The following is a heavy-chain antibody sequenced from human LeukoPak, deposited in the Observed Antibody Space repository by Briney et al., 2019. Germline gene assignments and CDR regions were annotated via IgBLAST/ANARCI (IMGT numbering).Heavy chain of an antibody. CDR1: GYTFTGFY. Sequence: ASVTVSCTASGYTFTGFYIHWVRQAPGQGLEWMGWLNCNSGGTNYARKFQGRVTMTRDTSISTAYLELNRLTSDDTAIYYCARDWFVDSGDDPFPFDYWGQGTLVSVSS. V-gene: IGHV1-2*02. J-gene: IGHJ4*02. CDR3: ARDWFVDSGDDPFPFDY. D-gene: IGHD5-12*01. CDR2: LNCNSGGT.